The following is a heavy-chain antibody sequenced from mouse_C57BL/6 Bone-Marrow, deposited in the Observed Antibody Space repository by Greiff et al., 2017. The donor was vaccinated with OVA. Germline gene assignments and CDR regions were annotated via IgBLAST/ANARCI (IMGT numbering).Heavy chain of an antibody. Sequence: VQLQQSVAELVRPGASVKLSCTASGFNLKNTYMPWVKQSPEQGLEWIGRIDPANGNTKYSPKFQGQAPTTADTSSHPADQQLSSRTSEDTAIYYCARSDWYFEVWGTGTTGTVAS. CDR3: ARSDWYFEV. CDR2: IDPANGNT. CDR1: GFNLKNTY. V-gene: IGHV14-3*01. J-gene: IGHJ1*03.